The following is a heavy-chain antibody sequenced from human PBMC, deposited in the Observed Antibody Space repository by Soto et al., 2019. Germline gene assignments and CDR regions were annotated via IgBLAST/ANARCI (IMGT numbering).Heavy chain of an antibody. D-gene: IGHD6-19*01. J-gene: IGHJ4*02. CDR3: SRDLGYNSGFDY. CDR2: ISAYNGNT. CDR1: GYTFTSYG. Sequence: QVQLVQSGAEVKKPGASVKVSCKASGYTFTSYGISWVRQAPGQELEWMGRISAYNGNTNYAQKLQGRVTVAADTSTSTAYMELRSLRSDDTAVYYCSRDLGYNSGFDYWGQGTLVTFSS. V-gene: IGHV1-18*04.